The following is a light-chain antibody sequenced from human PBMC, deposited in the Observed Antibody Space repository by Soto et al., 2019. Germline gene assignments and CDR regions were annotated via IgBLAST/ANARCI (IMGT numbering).Light chain of an antibody. CDR2: SHN. CDR1: SSNIGSNA. J-gene: IGLJ3*02. Sequence: QAVVTQSPSASGTPGQRVTISCSGSSSNIGSNAVNWYQHLPGTAPKLLVYSHNQRPSGVPDRFSGSQSGTSASLAISGLQSEDEADYYCGAWDDSLSAWVFGGGTKLTVL. CDR3: GAWDDSLSAWV. V-gene: IGLV1-44*01.